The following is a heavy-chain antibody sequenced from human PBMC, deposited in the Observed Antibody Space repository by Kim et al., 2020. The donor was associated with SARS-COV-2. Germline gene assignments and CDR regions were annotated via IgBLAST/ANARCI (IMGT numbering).Heavy chain of an antibody. D-gene: IGHD3-16*02. CDR1: GFILRTYN. Sequence: GGSLRLSCAASGFILRTYNMNWVRQAPGKGLEWVAYISSSGRPTYYADSVKSRFTISRDSAKNSLYLQMNSLRAEDMAVYYCMRDVSFWGQGTLVTVAA. V-gene: IGHV3-48*04. J-gene: IGHJ4*02. CDR2: ISSSGRPT. CDR3: MRDVSF.